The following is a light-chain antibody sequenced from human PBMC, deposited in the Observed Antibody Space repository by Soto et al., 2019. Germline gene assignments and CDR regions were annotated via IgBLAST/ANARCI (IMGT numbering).Light chain of an antibody. CDR1: QSISSW. CDR2: KAT. J-gene: IGKJ1*01. V-gene: IGKV1-5*03. CDR3: HQYNSYSRT. Sequence: DVRLPPSPSTLSASIGDRVPITCRASQSISSWLAWYQQKPGKAPKLLIYKATTLESGVPSRFSGSGYGTEFTLTISSLQPDDFATYYCHQYNSYSRTSGQGTKV.